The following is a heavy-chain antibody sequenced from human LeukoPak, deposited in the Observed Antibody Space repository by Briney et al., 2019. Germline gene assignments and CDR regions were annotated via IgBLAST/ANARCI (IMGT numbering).Heavy chain of an antibody. D-gene: IGHD5-18*01. CDR2: INHSGST. V-gene: IGHV4-34*01. CDR3: ARLSGYSYGLVDY. J-gene: IGHJ4*02. CDR1: GGSFSGYY. Sequence: SETLSLTCAVYGGSFSGYYWSWIRQPPGKGLEWIGEINHSGSTNYNPSLKSRVTISVDTSKNQFSLKLSSVTAADTAVYYCARLSGYSYGLVDYWGQGTLVTVSS.